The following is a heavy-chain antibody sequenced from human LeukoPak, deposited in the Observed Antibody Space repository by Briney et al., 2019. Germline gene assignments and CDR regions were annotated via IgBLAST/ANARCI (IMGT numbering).Heavy chain of an antibody. J-gene: IGHJ4*02. CDR2: ISSGSSYI. Sequence: RPGGSLRLSCAASGFTFNTYSMNWVRQAPGKGLEWVSSISSGSSYIYYADSVKGRFTISRDSSKNTLYLQMNSLRAEDTAVYYCANWMVRGATSPVDWGQGTLVTVSS. CDR3: ANWMVRGATSPVD. CDR1: GFTFNTYS. D-gene: IGHD3-10*01. V-gene: IGHV3-21*01.